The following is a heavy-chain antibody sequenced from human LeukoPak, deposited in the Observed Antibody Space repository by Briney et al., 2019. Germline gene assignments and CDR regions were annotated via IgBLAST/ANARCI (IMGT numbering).Heavy chain of an antibody. Sequence: SETLSLTCTVSGGSISSGGYYWSWLRQHPGKGLEWIGYIYYSGSTYYNPSLKSRVTISVDTSKNQFSLKLSSVTAADTAVYYCARDRSIAAAGTGEFDYWGQGTLVTVSS. D-gene: IGHD6-13*01. CDR2: IYYSGST. V-gene: IGHV4-31*03. J-gene: IGHJ4*02. CDR3: ARDRSIAAAGTGEFDY. CDR1: GGSISSGGYY.